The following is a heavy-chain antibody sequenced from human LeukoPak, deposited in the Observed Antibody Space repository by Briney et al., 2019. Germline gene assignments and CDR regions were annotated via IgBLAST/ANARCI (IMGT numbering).Heavy chain of an antibody. CDR3: ARRGVPAAIQGLGDWFDP. Sequence: PSETLSLTCAVSGVSSSSGGYSWSWIRHPPGKALEWIGYIYHSGSAYYNPSLKSRVTISVDRSKNQFSLRLSSVSAADTAVYYCARRGVPAAIQGLGDWFDPWGQGTLVTVSS. D-gene: IGHD2-2*01. CDR1: GVSSSSGGYS. J-gene: IGHJ5*02. V-gene: IGHV4-30-2*01. CDR2: IYHSGSA.